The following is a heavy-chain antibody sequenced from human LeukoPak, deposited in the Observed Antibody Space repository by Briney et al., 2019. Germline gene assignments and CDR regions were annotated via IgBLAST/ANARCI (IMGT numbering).Heavy chain of an antibody. D-gene: IGHD2/OR15-2a*01. Sequence: PSETLSLTCTVSGGSIRSYYWSWIRQPPGKGLEWIGYIYYSGSTNYNPSLKSRVSISVDTSKNQFSLKLSSVTAADTAVYYCARGTFKDGLDVWGQGTTVTVSS. CDR3: ARGTFKDGLDV. CDR1: GGSIRSYY. CDR2: IYYSGST. V-gene: IGHV4-59*01. J-gene: IGHJ6*02.